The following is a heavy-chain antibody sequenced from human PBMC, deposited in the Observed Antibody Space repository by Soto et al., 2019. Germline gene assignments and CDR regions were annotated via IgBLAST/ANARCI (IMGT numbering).Heavy chain of an antibody. CDR1: GGSISSYY. Sequence: SETLCLTWTVSGGSISSYYGSWIRQPPGKGLEWIGYIYYSGSTNYNPSLKSRVTISVDTSKNQFSLKLSSVTAADTAVYYCARAGEYPLLGVSYYYYGMDVWGQGTTVTVSS. CDR2: IYYSGST. D-gene: IGHD2-2*01. V-gene: IGHV4-59*01. J-gene: IGHJ6*02. CDR3: ARAGEYPLLGVSYYYYGMDV.